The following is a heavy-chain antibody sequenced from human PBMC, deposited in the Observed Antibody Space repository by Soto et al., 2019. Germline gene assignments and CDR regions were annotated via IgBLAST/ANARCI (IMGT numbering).Heavy chain of an antibody. CDR3: ARAKRGSPFDY. Sequence: GASVKVSCTASGYTFTSYDSNWVRQATGQGLEWMGWMNPNSGSTGYAQKFQGRVTMTRDTSINTAYMELSSLRSEDTAVFYCARAKRGSPFDYWGQGTLVTVSS. CDR2: MNPNSGST. CDR1: GYTFTSYD. V-gene: IGHV1-8*01. D-gene: IGHD3-10*01. J-gene: IGHJ4*02.